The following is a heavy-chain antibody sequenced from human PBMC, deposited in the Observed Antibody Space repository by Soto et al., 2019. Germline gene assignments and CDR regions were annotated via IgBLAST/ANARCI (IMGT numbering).Heavy chain of an antibody. J-gene: IGHJ6*02. CDR3: ARVPDV. Sequence: QLQLQESGSGLVKPSQTLSLTCAVSGGSMSSGGYSWSWIRLPLGRGLEWIGYIYHNGSPYYNPSPKSRVTISVDRSKTQFSLKLSSVTAADTAVYYCARVPDVWGQGTTVTVSS. CDR2: IYHNGSP. V-gene: IGHV4-30-2*01. CDR1: GGSMSSGGYS.